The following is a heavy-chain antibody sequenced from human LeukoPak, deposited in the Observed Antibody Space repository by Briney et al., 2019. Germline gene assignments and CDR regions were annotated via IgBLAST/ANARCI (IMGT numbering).Heavy chain of an antibody. V-gene: IGHV4-59*01. Sequence: SETLSLTCTVSGGSISSYYWSWIRQPPGKGLEWIGYIYYSGSTNYNSSLKSRVTISVDTSKNQFSLKLSSVTAADTAVYYCARDTGYSSGWYYFDYWGQGTLSPSPQ. CDR2: IYYSGST. J-gene: IGHJ4*02. D-gene: IGHD6-19*01. CDR1: GGSISSYY. CDR3: ARDTGYSSGWYYFDY.